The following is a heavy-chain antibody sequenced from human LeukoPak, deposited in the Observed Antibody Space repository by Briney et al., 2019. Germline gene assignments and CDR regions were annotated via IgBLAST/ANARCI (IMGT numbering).Heavy chain of an antibody. Sequence: RSSETLSLTCTVSGVPISSYYWSWIRQPPGKGLEWFGNTFNSGSTHYYNLSLKSRVTISVDTSKNQFSLKRTCVTAADTTVYYCERAGRYCSGGSCQTGAFDIWGQGTMATVSS. V-gene: IGHV4-59*01. CDR2: TFNSGSTH. CDR3: ERAGRYCSGGSCQTGAFDI. CDR1: GVPISSYY. D-gene: IGHD2-15*01. J-gene: IGHJ3*02.